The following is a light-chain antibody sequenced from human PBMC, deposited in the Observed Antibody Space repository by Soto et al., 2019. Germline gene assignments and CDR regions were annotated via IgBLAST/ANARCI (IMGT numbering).Light chain of an antibody. V-gene: IGKV3-15*01. CDR1: HRVNTY. CDR3: QQHNNWPPYT. Sequence: EILMTQSPATLSVSPGERATLSCRASHRVNTYLAWYQQRPGQAPRLLIYDASTRATGIPARFSGSGSGTEFTLTISSLQSEDSAVYYCQQHNNWPPYTFGQGTKLEIK. CDR2: DAS. J-gene: IGKJ2*01.